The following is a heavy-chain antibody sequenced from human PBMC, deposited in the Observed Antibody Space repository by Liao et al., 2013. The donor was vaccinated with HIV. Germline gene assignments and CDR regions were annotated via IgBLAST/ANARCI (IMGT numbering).Heavy chain of an antibody. CDR2: IFHTGST. V-gene: IGHV4-30-2*06. D-gene: IGHD4/OR15-4a*01. CDR1: GGSISSDDHS. J-gene: IGHJ4*02. CDR3: ARDGYGDYFDS. Sequence: QVQLQESGPGLVKPSETLSLTCTVSGGSISSDDHSWNWIRQSPGKGLEWIGYIFHTGSTNYNPSLKSRVAMSVDMSNNEISLKLTSVTAADTAVYYCARDGYGDYFDSWGQGTLVIVSA.